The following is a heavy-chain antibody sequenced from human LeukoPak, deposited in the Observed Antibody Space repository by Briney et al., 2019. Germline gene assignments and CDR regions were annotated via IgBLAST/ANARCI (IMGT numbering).Heavy chain of an antibody. CDR3: ARVSIVVVVAATSDY. J-gene: IGHJ4*02. Sequence: PGGSLRLSCAASGFTFSSYAMSWVRQAPGKGLVWVSAISGSGGSTYYADSVKGRFTISRDNSKNTLYLQMNSLRAEDTAVYYCARVSIVVVVAATSDYWGQGTLVTVSS. CDR2: ISGSGGST. CDR1: GFTFSSYA. D-gene: IGHD2-15*01. V-gene: IGHV3-23*01.